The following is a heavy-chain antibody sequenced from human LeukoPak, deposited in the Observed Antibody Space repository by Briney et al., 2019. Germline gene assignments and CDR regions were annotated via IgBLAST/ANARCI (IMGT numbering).Heavy chain of an antibody. V-gene: IGHV3-23*01. Sequence: GGSLRLSCATSGFTFYNYAMNWVRQSPGKGLEWVSGIDGGGDITYIADSVKGRFTISRDNSKDTLYLQMNNLTAADTALYYCGKDVRGYRRPLDYWGQGTLVTVSS. J-gene: IGHJ4*02. CDR3: GKDVRGYRRPLDY. CDR2: IDGGGDIT. D-gene: IGHD5-12*01. CDR1: GFTFYNYA.